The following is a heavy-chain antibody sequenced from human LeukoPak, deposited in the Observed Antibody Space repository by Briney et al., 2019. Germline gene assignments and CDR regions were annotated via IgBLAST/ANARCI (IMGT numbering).Heavy chain of an antibody. J-gene: IGHJ4*02. D-gene: IGHD5-18*01. Sequence: GASVKVSCKVSGYTLTELSMHWVRQAPGKGLEWRGGFDPEDGETIYAQKFQGRVTMTEDTSTDTAYMELSSLRSEDTAVYYCATEARGYSYGFPIDYWGQGTLVTVSS. CDR2: FDPEDGET. CDR1: GYTLTELS. CDR3: ATEARGYSYGFPIDY. V-gene: IGHV1-24*01.